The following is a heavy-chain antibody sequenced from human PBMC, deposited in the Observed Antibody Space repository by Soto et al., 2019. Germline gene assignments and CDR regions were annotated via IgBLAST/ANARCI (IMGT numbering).Heavy chain of an antibody. J-gene: IGHJ5*02. Sequence: QVQLVQSGAEVKKPGSSVKVSCKASGGTFSNYAISWVRQAPGQGLEWMGGIIPIFGTANYAQKFQGRVTITADESTSTAYMELSSLSSEDTAIYYCAVGSVDIVPTGMKPFDPWGQGTLVTVSS. CDR2: IIPIFGTA. CDR3: AVGSVDIVPTGMKPFDP. V-gene: IGHV1-69*12. CDR1: GGTFSNYA. D-gene: IGHD5-12*01.